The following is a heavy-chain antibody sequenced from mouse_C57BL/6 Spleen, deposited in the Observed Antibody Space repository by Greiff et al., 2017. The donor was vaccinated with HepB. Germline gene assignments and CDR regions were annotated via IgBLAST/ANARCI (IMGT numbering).Heavy chain of an antibody. CDR1: GFTFSNYW. Sequence: EVKVEGSGGGLVQPGGSMKLSCVASGFTFSNYWMNWVRQSPEKGLEWVAQIRLKSDNYATHYAESVKGRFTISRDDSKSSVYLQMNNLRAEDTGIYYCTGDSNPYYAMDYWGQGTSVTVSS. V-gene: IGHV6-3*01. D-gene: IGHD2-5*01. J-gene: IGHJ4*01. CDR3: TGDSNPYYAMDY. CDR2: IRLKSDNYAT.